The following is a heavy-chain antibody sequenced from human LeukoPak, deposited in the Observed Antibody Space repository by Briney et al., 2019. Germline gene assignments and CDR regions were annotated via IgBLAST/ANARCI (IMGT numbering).Heavy chain of an antibody. CDR1: GFTFSSYW. D-gene: IGHD2-21*02. V-gene: IGHV3-74*01. J-gene: IGHJ4*02. CDR2: INSDGSST. CDR3: AKDSEDYCGGDCYPYYFDY. Sequence: PGGSLRLSCAASGFTFSSYWMHWVRQAPGKGLVWVSRINSDGSSTYYADSVKGRFTISRDNSKNTLYLQMNSLRAEDTAVYYCAKDSEDYCGGDCYPYYFDYWGQGTLVTVSS.